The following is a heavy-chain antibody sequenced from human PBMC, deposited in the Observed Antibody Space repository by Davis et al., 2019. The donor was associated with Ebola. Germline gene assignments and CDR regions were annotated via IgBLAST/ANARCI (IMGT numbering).Heavy chain of an antibody. J-gene: IGHJ4*02. Sequence: GESLKISCAASGFTFRTYDMHWVRQTTGKGLEWVSVIGTAGDTYYRGSVKGRFTISRENARNSLYLQMNSLTAGDTAVYYCARAQFGDVVLDYSGQGTLVTVSS. CDR3: ARAQFGDVVLDY. CDR1: GFTFRTYD. D-gene: IGHD4-17*01. V-gene: IGHV3-13*01. CDR2: IGTAGDT.